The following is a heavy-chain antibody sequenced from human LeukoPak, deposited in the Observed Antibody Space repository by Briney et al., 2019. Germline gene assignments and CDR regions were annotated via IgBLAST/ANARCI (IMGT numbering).Heavy chain of an antibody. CDR2: IWYDGSNK. Sequence: RPGGSLRLSCAASAFTFNSYDMHRVRQAPGKGLEWVAIIWYDGSNKYYADSVKGRFTISRDNSKNTLYLQMNSLRAEDTAVCYCARRYGSTTSCPVDYWGRGTLVTVSS. D-gene: IGHD2-2*01. CDR1: AFTFNSYD. V-gene: IGHV3-33*01. CDR3: ARRYGSTTSCPVDY. J-gene: IGHJ4*02.